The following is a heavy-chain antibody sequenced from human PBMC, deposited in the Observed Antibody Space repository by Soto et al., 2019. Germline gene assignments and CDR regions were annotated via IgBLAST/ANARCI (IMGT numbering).Heavy chain of an antibody. J-gene: IGHJ4*02. D-gene: IGHD5-18*01. CDR1: GGSISSEGYY. V-gene: IGHV4-31*03. CDR2: IYYSGTT. Sequence: SETLSLTCTVSGGSISSEGYYWSWFRQLPGKGLEWIGDIYYSGTTYHNPSLRSRLTISGDASKNQFSLKLSSVTDADTALYYCARGRGYSYGPYYFDYWVQGTLVTVSS. CDR3: ARGRGYSYGPYYFDY.